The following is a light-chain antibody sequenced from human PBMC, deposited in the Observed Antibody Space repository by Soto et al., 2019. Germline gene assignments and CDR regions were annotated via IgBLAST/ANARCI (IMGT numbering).Light chain of an antibody. CDR3: QQSYTTPVYS. J-gene: IGKJ2*01. V-gene: IGKV1-39*01. CDR2: AAS. CDR1: QSISTY. Sequence: DIQMTQSPSSLSASVGDRVTITCRASQSISTYLNWYQHKPGKAPKLLIYAASNLQSGVPSRFSGSGSGTDFTLTISSLQPEDFATYFCQQSYTTPVYSFGQGT.